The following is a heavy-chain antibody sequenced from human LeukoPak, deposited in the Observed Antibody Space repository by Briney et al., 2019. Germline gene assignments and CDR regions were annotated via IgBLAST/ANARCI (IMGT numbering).Heavy chain of an antibody. CDR2: IYYSGST. CDR1: GGSLSGYF. V-gene: IGHV4-59*12. CDR3: ARDLYGMDV. J-gene: IGHJ6*02. Sequence: SETLALTCTVSGGSLSGYFWHWIRQPPGRGLEWIGYIYYSGSTYYNPSLKSRVTISVDTSKNQFSLKLSSVTAADTAVYYCARDLYGMDVWGQGTAVTVSS.